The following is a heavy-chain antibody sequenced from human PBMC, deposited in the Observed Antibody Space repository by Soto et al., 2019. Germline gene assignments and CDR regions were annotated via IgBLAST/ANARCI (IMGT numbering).Heavy chain of an antibody. CDR3: AKVVWQWLAYY. CDR1: GFNVSVNH. J-gene: IGHJ4*02. Sequence: GGALRLSCGGSGFNVSVNHMSWVRQAPGKGLEWVSIIYSGGSRYYADSVKGRFTISRDNSKNTLYLQMNSLRAEDTAVYYCAKVVWQWLAYYWGQGTLVTVSS. CDR2: IYSGGSR. D-gene: IGHD6-19*01. V-gene: IGHV3-53*01.